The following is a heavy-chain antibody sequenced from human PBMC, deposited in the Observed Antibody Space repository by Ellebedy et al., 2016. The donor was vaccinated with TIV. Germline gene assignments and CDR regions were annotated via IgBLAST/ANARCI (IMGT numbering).Heavy chain of an antibody. CDR2: IRGSGDST. J-gene: IGHJ4*02. Sequence: GESLKISCAASGFTFSIYAMSWVRQAPGKGLEWVSLIRGSGDSTYYADSVKGRFTISRDNSKNTLYVQMNSLRAEDTAVYDCARFRYTSFWHLGHNGLDYWGQGTLVSVSS. CDR1: GFTFSIYA. V-gene: IGHV3-23*01. D-gene: IGHD6-19*01. CDR3: ARFRYTSFWHLGHNGLDY.